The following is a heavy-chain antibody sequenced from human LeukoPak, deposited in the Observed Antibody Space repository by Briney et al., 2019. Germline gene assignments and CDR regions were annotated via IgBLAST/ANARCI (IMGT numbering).Heavy chain of an antibody. D-gene: IGHD1/OR15-1a*01. J-gene: IGHJ3*02. Sequence: GGPLRLSCAASGFTFTNAWMSWVRQAPGKGLEWVGRLKSKAAGGTTDYPTPVKGRFTISGDDLKNTLYLQMDSLKTEDTAVYYCLASLRTPGAFDIWGQGTMVTVSS. V-gene: IGHV3-15*01. CDR1: GFTFTNAW. CDR2: LKSKAAGGTT. CDR3: LASLRTPGAFDI.